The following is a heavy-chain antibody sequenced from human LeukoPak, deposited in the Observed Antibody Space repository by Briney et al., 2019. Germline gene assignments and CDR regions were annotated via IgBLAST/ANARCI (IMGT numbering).Heavy chain of an antibody. CDR2: INHSGST. Sequence: SETLSLTCAVYGGSFSGYYWSWIRQPPGKGLEWIGEINHSGSTNYNPSLKSRVTISVDTSKNQFSLKLSSVTAADTAVYYCARGRGRSTTTVVIINYYGMDVWGLGTTVTVSS. CDR1: GGSFSGYY. D-gene: IGHD4-23*01. CDR3: ARGRGRSTTTVVIINYYGMDV. V-gene: IGHV4-34*01. J-gene: IGHJ6*02.